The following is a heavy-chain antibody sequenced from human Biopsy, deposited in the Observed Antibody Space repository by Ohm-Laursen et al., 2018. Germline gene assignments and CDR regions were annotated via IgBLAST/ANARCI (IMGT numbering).Heavy chain of an antibody. CDR1: GFTFSSYY. D-gene: IGHD2-21*01. J-gene: IGHJ4*02. Sequence: SLRLSCTASGFTFSSYYMSWVRLAPGKGLEWVANINQDGSVKNCVDSVKGRFTISRDNAENSVYLQMSSLRSEDTAVYYCARSLWPEDYWGQGTLVTVSS. CDR2: INQDGSVK. V-gene: IGHV3-7*01. CDR3: ARSLWPEDY.